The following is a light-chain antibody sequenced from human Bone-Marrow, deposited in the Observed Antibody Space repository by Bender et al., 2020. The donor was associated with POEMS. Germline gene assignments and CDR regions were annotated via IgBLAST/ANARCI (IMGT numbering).Light chain of an antibody. CDR1: SSDVCAYNY. CDR2: EVT. V-gene: IGLV2-11*01. Sequence: QSALTQPRSVSGSPGQSVTISCTGTSSDVCAYNYVSWYQQHPDKAPKLLIYEVTKRPSGVPDRFSGSKSGTSASLAITGLQAEDEGDYYCQSYDNSLGGWVFGGGTKLTVL. CDR3: QSYDNSLGGWV. J-gene: IGLJ3*02.